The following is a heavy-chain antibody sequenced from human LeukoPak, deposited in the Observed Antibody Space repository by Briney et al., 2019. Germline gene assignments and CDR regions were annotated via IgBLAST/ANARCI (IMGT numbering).Heavy chain of an antibody. V-gene: IGHV3-23*01. Sequence: PGGFLRLSCAASGFTFSSYAMSWVRQAPGKGLEWVSGISGSGGTTYYADSVKGRFTISRDNSKNTVYLQMNSLRADDTAVYYCAKDIVVVVAATKKIDYWGQGTLVTVSS. CDR3: AKDIVVVVAATKKIDY. D-gene: IGHD2-15*01. CDR1: GFTFSSYA. CDR2: ISGSGGTT. J-gene: IGHJ4*02.